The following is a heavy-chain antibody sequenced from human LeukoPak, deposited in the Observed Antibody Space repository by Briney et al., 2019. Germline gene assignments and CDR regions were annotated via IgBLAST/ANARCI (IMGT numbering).Heavy chain of an antibody. D-gene: IGHD3-3*01. CDR1: GFTFDDSW. Sequence: GGSLRLSCAASGFTFDDSWVHWVRQAPGKGLVWVARISPNGSVRSNADSVQGRVTVYRDNARDTVYLEMRSLRVEEKAVYYCSRDPNFFGSLWGQGILVTVPS. J-gene: IGHJ4*02. CDR2: ISPNGSVR. CDR3: SRDPNFFGSL. V-gene: IGHV3-74*01.